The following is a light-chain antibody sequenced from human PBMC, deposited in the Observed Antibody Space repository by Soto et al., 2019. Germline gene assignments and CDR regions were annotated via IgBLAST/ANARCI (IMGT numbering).Light chain of an antibody. J-gene: IGKJ3*01. CDR1: QSVSSN. Sequence: EIVMTQSPATLSVSPGERATLSCRASQSVSSNLAWYQHKPGQAPRLLIYGASTRATGIPASFSGSGAGTEFTLTISSLQSEDFAVYYCQQYNNWPLGFTFGPGTKVDIK. CDR3: QQYNNWPLGFT. CDR2: GAS. V-gene: IGKV3-15*01.